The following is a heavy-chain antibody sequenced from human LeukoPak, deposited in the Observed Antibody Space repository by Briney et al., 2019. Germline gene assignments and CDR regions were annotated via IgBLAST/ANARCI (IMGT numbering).Heavy chain of an antibody. CDR3: ARGGWSFDP. CDR1: GFTFSSYA. Sequence: GGSLRLSCAASGFTFSSYAMHWVRQAPGKGLEWVAVISYDGSNKYYADSVKGRFTISRDNSKNTLYLQMNSLRAEDTAVYYCARGGWSFDPWGQGTLVTVSS. J-gene: IGHJ5*02. CDR2: ISYDGSNK. V-gene: IGHV3-30-3*01.